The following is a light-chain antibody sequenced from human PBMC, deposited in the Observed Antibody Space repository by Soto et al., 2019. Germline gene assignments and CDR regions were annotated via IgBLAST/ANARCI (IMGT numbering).Light chain of an antibody. V-gene: IGKV1-5*03. J-gene: IGKJ1*01. CDR3: QQYNNYGSWT. CDR2: KAS. CDR1: QSISAW. Sequence: DIQMTQSPSTLSASVGDRVTITCRASQSISAWLAWYQQKPGKAPKLLIYKASSLESGVPSRFSGSGSGTEFTLTISSLQPDDFSNYYCQQYNNYGSWTFGQGTKVEIK.